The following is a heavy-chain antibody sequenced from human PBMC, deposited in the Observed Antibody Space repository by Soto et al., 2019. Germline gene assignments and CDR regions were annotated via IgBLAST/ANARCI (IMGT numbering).Heavy chain of an antibody. V-gene: IGHV3-53*01. J-gene: IGHJ4*02. D-gene: IGHD5-18*01. CDR1: GFTVSRNY. CDR2: IYGGGST. CDR3: ARASSGYSYGRDLYYFDY. Sequence: EVQLVESGGGLIQPGGSLRLSCAASGFTVSRNYMSWVRQAPGKGLEWGSVIYGGGSTYYADSVKGRFTISRDNSKNTLYLQMNSLRAEDTAVYDCARASSGYSYGRDLYYFDYWGQGTLVTVS.